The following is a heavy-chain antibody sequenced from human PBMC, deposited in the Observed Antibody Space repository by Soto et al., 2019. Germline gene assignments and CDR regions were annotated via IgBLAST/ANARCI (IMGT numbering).Heavy chain of an antibody. CDR1: GFTFSDHY. CDR3: ARVGGSGSYNLG. D-gene: IGHD3-10*01. J-gene: IGHJ4*02. V-gene: IGHV3-72*01. CDR2: ITNKANSYTT. Sequence: PGGSLRLSCVASGFTFSDHYMDWVRQAPGKGLEWVGRITNKANSYTTEYAASVKGRFTISRDDSKNSLYLQMNSLKTEDTAVYYCARVGGSGSYNLGWGQGTLVTVSS.